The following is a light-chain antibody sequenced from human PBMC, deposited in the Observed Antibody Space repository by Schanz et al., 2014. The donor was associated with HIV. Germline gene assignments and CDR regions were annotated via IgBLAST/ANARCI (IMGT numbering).Light chain of an antibody. CDR1: QSVSSSY. Sequence: EIVLTQSPATLSVSPGEGATLSCRASQSVSSSYLAWYQQKPGQAPRLLIYGASSRATGIPDRFSGSGSGTDFTLTISRLEPEDFAVYYCHHYGDSRGTFGGGTEVDI. J-gene: IGKJ4*02. CDR3: HHYGDSRGT. CDR2: GAS. V-gene: IGKV3-20*01.